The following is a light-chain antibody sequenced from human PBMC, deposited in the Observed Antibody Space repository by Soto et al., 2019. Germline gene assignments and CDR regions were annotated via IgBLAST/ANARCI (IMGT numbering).Light chain of an antibody. CDR2: GTS. J-gene: IGKJ3*01. CDR1: QSVSSN. Sequence: EIVRTQSPAILSVSPGERATLSCRASQSVSSNLAWYQQKPGQAPRLLIYGTSTRATGIPARFSGSVSGTEFTLTISSLQSEDFAVYYCQQYNNWPPFTFGPGIKVDIK. V-gene: IGKV3-15*01. CDR3: QQYNNWPPFT.